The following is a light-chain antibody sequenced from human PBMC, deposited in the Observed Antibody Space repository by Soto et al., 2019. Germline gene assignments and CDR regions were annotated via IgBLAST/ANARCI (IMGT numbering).Light chain of an antibody. V-gene: IGKV1-5*01. J-gene: IGKJ1*01. Sequence: DIQMTQSPSTLSGSVGDIVTITFRASQTIISWLALYQQKPGKAPKLLIYAASTFQSGFPSIFSGSGSGTDFTLTISCLQSEDFATYYCQQYYSYPKTFGQGTKVDIK. CDR1: QTIISW. CDR2: AAS. CDR3: QQYYSYPKT.